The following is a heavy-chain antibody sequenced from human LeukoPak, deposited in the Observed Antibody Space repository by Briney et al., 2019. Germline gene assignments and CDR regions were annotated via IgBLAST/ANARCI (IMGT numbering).Heavy chain of an antibody. V-gene: IGHV3-23*01. CDR3: AKVQVWSGYYTSLGYYYYMDV. J-gene: IGHJ6*03. CDR2: ISGSGGST. D-gene: IGHD3-3*01. CDR1: GFPFSSYS. Sequence: GGSLRLSCAASGFPFSSYSMNWVRQAPGEGLEWVSAISGSGGSTYYADSVKGRFTISRDNSKNTLYLQMNSLRAEDTAVYYCAKVQVWSGYYTSLGYYYYMDVWGKGTTVTVSS.